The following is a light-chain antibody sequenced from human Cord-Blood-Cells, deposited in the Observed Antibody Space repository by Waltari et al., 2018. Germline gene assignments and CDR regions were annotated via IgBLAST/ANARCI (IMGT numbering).Light chain of an antibody. CDR1: SSDVGGYNY. J-gene: IGLJ3*02. CDR2: DVS. CDR3: SSYTSSSTLV. Sequence: QSALTQPASVSGFPGQSITISCTGTSSDVGGYNYVSWYHQHPGKAPKLLICDVSNRPLVVSERFSGSKSGNTASLTISGLQAEDEADYYCSSYTSSSTLVFGGGTKLTVL. V-gene: IGLV2-14*03.